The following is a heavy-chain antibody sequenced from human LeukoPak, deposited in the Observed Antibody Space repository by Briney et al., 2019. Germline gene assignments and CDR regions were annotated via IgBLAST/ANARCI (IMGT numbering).Heavy chain of an antibody. Sequence: ASVKVSCKTSGYTFTDYYMQWVRQAPGQGLEWMGWINPSEGDTKSARKFQGRVTMTRDTSISTAYLELSRLTSDDTAIYYCARDCSGADCYSGNAFDIWSQGTMVTVSS. CDR3: ARDCSGADCYSGNAFDI. CDR2: INPSEGDT. CDR1: GYTFTDYY. V-gene: IGHV1-2*02. J-gene: IGHJ3*02. D-gene: IGHD2-15*01.